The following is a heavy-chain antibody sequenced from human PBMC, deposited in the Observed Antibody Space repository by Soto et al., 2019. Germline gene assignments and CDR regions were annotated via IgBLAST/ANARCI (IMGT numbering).Heavy chain of an antibody. CDR2: IYYSGST. V-gene: IGHV4-61*01. D-gene: IGHD6-13*01. Sequence: QVQLQESGPGLVKPSETLSLTCTVSGGSVSSGSYYWSWIRQPPGKGLEWIGYIYYSGSTNYNPSLKSRVTISVDTSKNQFSLKLSSVTAADTAVYYCARAIAAAGTWAPGYYYYGMDVWGQGTTVTVSS. J-gene: IGHJ6*02. CDR1: GGSVSSGSYY. CDR3: ARAIAAAGTWAPGYYYYGMDV.